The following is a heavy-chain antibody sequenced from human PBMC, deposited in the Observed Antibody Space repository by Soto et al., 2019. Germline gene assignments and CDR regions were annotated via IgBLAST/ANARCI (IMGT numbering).Heavy chain of an antibody. CDR1: GGSISSSSYY. D-gene: IGHD4-4*01. J-gene: IGHJ4*02. CDR2: IYYSGST. V-gene: IGHV4-39*01. CDR3: AGTRGGTTVTTDFDY. Sequence: SETLSLTCTVSGGSISSSSYYWGWIRQPPGEGLEWIGSIYYSGSTYYNPSLKSRVTISVDTSKNQFSLKLSSVTAADTAVYYCAGTRGGTTVTTDFDYWGQGTLVTVSS.